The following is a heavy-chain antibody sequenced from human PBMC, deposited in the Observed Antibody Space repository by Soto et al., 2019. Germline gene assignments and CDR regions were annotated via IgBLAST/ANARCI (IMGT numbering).Heavy chain of an antibody. J-gene: IGHJ4*02. CDR2: INPSGGSA. V-gene: IGHV1-46*01. CDR1: GYTFTSYL. Sequence: ASVKVSCKASGYTFTSYLIHWVRQAPGQGLEWMGIINPSGGSANFAQKFQGRVTMTRDTSTRTVYMELSSLRSEDTAVYYCARVLGGATPFFVYWGQGTLVTASS. CDR3: ARVLGGATPFFVY. D-gene: IGHD1-26*01.